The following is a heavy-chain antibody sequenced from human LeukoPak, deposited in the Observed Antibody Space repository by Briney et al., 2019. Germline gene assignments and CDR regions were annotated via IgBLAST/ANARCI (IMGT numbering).Heavy chain of an antibody. D-gene: IGHD4-17*01. V-gene: IGHV5-51*01. Sequence: GESLQISCQTSGYDFSTKWIGWVRHMPRKGLEWMGIIYPLDSITRYSPSFQGHVTISADTSINTAYLQWTSLKPSDTAIYYCARLAPDYADYWFDPWGQGTLVTVSS. CDR1: GYDFSTKW. J-gene: IGHJ5*02. CDR2: IYPLDSIT. CDR3: ARLAPDYADYWFDP.